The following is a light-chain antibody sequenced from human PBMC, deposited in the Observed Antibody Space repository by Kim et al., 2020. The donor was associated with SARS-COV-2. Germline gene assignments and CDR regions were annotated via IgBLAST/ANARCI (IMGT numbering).Light chain of an antibody. CDR1: SSNLRARYD. CDR3: QSYGRSRSNHVL. Sequence: SSSNLRARYDEQWYQQHQGTAAKVLIYGNSNRPSGGPDRFSGSKSGSTAALAIAGGQAEDEADYYYQSYGRSRSNHVLFGGGTQLTVL. CDR2: GNS. J-gene: IGLJ2*01. V-gene: IGLV1-40*01.